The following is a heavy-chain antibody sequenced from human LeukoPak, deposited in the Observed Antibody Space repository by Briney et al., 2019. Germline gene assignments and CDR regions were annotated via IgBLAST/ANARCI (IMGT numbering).Heavy chain of an antibody. CDR2: ISWNSGSI. CDR1: GFTFSSYS. D-gene: IGHD3-22*01. CDR3: ALRDYYDSSGYYGSFDY. Sequence: GGSLRLSCAASGFTFSSYSMNWVRQAPGKGLEWVSGISWNSGSIGYADSVKGRFTISRDNAKNSLYLQMNSLRAEDTAVYYCALRDYYDSSGYYGSFDYWGQGTLVTVSS. J-gene: IGHJ4*02. V-gene: IGHV3-21*04.